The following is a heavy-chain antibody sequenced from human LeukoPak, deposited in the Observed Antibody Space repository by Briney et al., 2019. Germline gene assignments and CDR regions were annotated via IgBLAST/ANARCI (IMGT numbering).Heavy chain of an antibody. V-gene: IGHV1-18*01. J-gene: IGHJ4*02. CDR3: ARLVNYYDSSGYSDY. D-gene: IGHD3-22*01. CDR2: TNAYNGNA. Sequence: SVTVSCKASGYTFISYGSSWVRQAPEQGLEGLGWTNAYNGNASYAQKFQRRVTMTRDTSTSTVYRELSSLRSDDTAVYYCARLVNYYDSSGYSDYWGEGTLVSVSS. CDR1: GYTFISYG.